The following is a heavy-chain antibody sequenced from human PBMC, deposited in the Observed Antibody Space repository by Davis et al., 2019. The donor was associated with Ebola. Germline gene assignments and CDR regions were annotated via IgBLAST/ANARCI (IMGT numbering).Heavy chain of an antibody. J-gene: IGHJ3*02. Sequence: GESLKISCAASGFTFSSYSMNWVRQAPGKGLEWVSYISSSSSTIYYADSVKGRFTISRDNAKNSLYLQMNSLRAEDTAVYYCARDLITMVQNDAFDIWGQGTMVTVSS. CDR2: ISSSSSTI. V-gene: IGHV3-48*01. CDR3: ARDLITMVQNDAFDI. CDR1: GFTFSSYS. D-gene: IGHD3-10*01.